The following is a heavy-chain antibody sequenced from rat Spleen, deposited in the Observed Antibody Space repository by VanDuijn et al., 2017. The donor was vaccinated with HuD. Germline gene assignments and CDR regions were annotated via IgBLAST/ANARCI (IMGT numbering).Heavy chain of an antibody. CDR2: IWTGGRT. CDR1: GFSLTSYN. V-gene: IGHV2-30*01. Sequence: QVQLKESGPGLVQPSQTLSLTCTVSGFSLTSYNVHWVLQPTGKGLEWMGVIWTGGRTDYSSALKSRLSISRDTSKSQVFLKMNSLQTEDTAIYYCTRRPGNNPYFMDAWGQGVSVAVSS. D-gene: IGHD1-4*01. J-gene: IGHJ4*01. CDR3: TRRPGNNPYFMDA.